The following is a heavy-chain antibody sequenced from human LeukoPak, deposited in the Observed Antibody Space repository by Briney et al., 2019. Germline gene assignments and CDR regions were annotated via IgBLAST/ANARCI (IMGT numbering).Heavy chain of an antibody. CDR1: GYSFTNYW. Sequence: GESLKISCKGSGYSFTNYWIGWVRQMPGKGLEWMGINYPGDSDTRYSPSFQGQVTISADKSISTAYLQWSSLKASDTAMYYCARQYYDSSGSRAFDIWGQGTMVTLS. J-gene: IGHJ3*02. CDR3: ARQYYDSSGSRAFDI. V-gene: IGHV5-51*01. CDR2: NYPGDSDT. D-gene: IGHD3-22*01.